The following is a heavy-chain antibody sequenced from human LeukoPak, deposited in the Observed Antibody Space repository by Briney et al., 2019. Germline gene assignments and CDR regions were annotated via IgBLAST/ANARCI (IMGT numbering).Heavy chain of an antibody. CDR3: ARVYYYYYYMDV. Sequence: PGGSLRLSCAASGFTFSNYAMCWVRQAPGKGLVWVSRINSDGSSTSYADSVKGRFTISRDNAKNTLYLQMNSLRAEDTAVYYCARVYYYYYYMDVWGKGTTVTVSS. J-gene: IGHJ6*03. CDR2: INSDGSST. V-gene: IGHV3-74*01. CDR1: GFTFSNYA.